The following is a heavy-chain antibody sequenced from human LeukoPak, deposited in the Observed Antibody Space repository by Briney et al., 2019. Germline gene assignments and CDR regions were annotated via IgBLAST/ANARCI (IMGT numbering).Heavy chain of an antibody. CDR3: ARGCPRSEVGTVPGTCYFDY. D-gene: IGHD6-19*01. Sequence: PSETLSLTCTVSGGSISSYYWSWIRQPAGKGLEWIGRIYTSGSTNYNPSLKSRVTMSVDTSKNQFSLKLSSVTAADTAVYYCARGCPRSEVGTVPGTCYFDYWGQGTLVTVSS. V-gene: IGHV4-4*07. J-gene: IGHJ4*02. CDR2: IYTSGST. CDR1: GGSISSYY.